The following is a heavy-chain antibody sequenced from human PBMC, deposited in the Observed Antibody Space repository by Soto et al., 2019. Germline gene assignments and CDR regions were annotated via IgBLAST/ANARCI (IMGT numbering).Heavy chain of an antibody. J-gene: IGHJ5*01. D-gene: IGHD3-10*01. CDR3: TRAYGAETFDF. CDR2: MNPNSGNT. V-gene: IGHV1-8*02. CDR1: GYTFTSYY. Sequence: VKVSCKASGYTFTSYYIHWVRQAPGHGLEWMGWMNPNSGNTGYAQNFRGRVTMTQNTAIGTAYMELSSLRSDDTATYYCTRAYGAETFDFWGQGTRVTVSS.